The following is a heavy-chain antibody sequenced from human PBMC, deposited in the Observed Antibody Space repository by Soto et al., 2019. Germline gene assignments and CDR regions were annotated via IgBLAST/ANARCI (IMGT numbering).Heavy chain of an antibody. CDR2: IYYSGST. D-gene: IGHD1-26*01. Sequence: QLQLQESGPGLVKPSETLSLTCTVSGGSISSSSYYWGWIRQPPGKGLEWIGSIYYSGSTYYNPTLKSRVTISVDTSKNQFSLKLSSVTAADTAVYYCAFIVGANVGYWGQGTLVTVSS. V-gene: IGHV4-39*01. CDR1: GGSISSSSYY. CDR3: AFIVGANVGY. J-gene: IGHJ4*02.